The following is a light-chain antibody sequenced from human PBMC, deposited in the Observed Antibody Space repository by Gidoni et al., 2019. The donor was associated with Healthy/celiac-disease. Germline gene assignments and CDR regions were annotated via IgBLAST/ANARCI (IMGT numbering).Light chain of an antibody. CDR3: MQALQTPRYT. CDR1: QSLRHSNGYNY. CDR2: LGS. Sequence: DIVMTQSPLSLPATPGEPASIPCRSTQSLRHSNGYNYLDWYLQKPGQSPQLLIYLGSNRASGVPDRFSGSGSGTDFTLKISRVEAEDVEVYYCMQALQTPRYTFGQGTKLEIK. J-gene: IGKJ2*01. V-gene: IGKV2-28*01.